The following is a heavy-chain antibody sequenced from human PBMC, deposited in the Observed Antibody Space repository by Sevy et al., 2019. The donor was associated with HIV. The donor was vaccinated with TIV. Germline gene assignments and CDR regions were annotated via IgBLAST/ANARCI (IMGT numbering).Heavy chain of an antibody. J-gene: IGHJ6*02. Sequence: GGSLRLSCAASGFTFSSYSMNWVRQAPGKGLEWVSSISSSSSYIYYADSVKGRFTISRDNAKNSLYLQMNSLRAEDTAVYYCARVSGINHYYYGMDVLGQGTTVTVSS. CDR3: ARVSGINHYYYGMDV. CDR1: GFTFSSYS. V-gene: IGHV3-21*01. D-gene: IGHD6-25*01. CDR2: ISSSSSYI.